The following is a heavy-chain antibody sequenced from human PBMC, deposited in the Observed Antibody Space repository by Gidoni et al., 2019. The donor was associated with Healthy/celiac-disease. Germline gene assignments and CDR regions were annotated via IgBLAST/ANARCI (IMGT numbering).Heavy chain of an antibody. V-gene: IGHV3-74*01. Sequence: EVQLVESGGGLVQPGGSLRLSCAASGFTFSRYWMHCVRQAPGKGLVWVSRINSDGSSTSYADSVKGRFTISRDNAKNTLYLQMNSLRAEDTAVYYCARVGSAYCGGDCYIDAFDIWGQGTMVTVSS. CDR1: GFTFSRYW. CDR2: INSDGSST. D-gene: IGHD2-21*02. J-gene: IGHJ3*02. CDR3: ARVGSAYCGGDCYIDAFDI.